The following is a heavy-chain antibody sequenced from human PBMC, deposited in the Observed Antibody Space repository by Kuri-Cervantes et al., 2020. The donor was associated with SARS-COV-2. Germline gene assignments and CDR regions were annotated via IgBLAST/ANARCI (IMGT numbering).Heavy chain of an antibody. V-gene: IGHV4-4*02. Sequence: GSLRLSCAVSGGSISSSNWWSWVRQPPGKGLEWIGEIYHSGSTNYNPSLKSRVTISVDTSKNQFSLKLSSVTAADTAAYYCARGRGEGYCSGGSCYPGGKYYYYYYGMDVWGQGTTVTVSS. CDR1: GGSISSSNW. J-gene: IGHJ6*02. CDR2: IYHSGST. CDR3: ARGRGEGYCSGGSCYPGGKYYYYYYGMDV. D-gene: IGHD2-15*01.